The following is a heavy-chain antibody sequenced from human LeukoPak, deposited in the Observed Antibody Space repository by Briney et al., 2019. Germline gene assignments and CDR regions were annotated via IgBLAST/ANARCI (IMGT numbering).Heavy chain of an antibody. CDR1: GFTFSRYG. V-gene: IGHV3-30*03. J-gene: IGHJ2*01. CDR2: ISYDGSNK. Sequence: PGGSLRLSCAASGFTFSRYGMHWVRQAPGKGLEWVAVISYDGSNKYYADSVKGRFTISRDNSKDTLYLQMNSLRAEDTAVYYCARDWNADSHWYFDLWGRGTLVTVSS. CDR3: ARDWNADSHWYFDL. D-gene: IGHD1-1*01.